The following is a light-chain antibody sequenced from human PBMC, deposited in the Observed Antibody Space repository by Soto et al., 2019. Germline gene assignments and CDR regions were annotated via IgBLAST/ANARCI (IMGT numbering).Light chain of an antibody. Sequence: DIQMTQSPSSLSASVGDRVTLTCRASQGIRNALAWYQQKSGKAPRRLIYSASSLQSGVPSRFRGSGSGTEFTLTISSLQPEDFATYSCLQHSTYPRTFGQGTKVEIK. CDR1: QGIRNA. CDR2: SAS. V-gene: IGKV1-17*01. J-gene: IGKJ1*01. CDR3: LQHSTYPRT.